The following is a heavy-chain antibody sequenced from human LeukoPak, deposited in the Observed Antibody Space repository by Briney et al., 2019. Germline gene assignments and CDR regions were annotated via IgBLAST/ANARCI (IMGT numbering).Heavy chain of an antibody. D-gene: IGHD6-13*01. J-gene: IGHJ5*02. CDR3: AAASRIAAAGRGGFDP. V-gene: IGHV1-58*01. CDR1: GFTFTSSA. CDR2: IVVGSGNT. Sequence: SVKVSRKASGFTFTSSAVQWVRQARGQRLEWIGWIVVGSGNTNYAQKFQERVTITRDMSTSTAYMELSSLRSEDTAVYYCAAASRIAAAGRGGFDPWGQGTLVTVSS.